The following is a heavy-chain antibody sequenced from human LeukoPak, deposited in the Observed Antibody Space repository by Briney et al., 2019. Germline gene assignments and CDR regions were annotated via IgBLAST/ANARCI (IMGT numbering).Heavy chain of an antibody. CDR2: ISAYNGNT. Sequence: ASVKVSCKASGYTFTSYGISWVRQAPGQGLEWMGWISAYNGNTNYAQKLQGRVTLTRDTSTSTVYMELRSLRSDDTAVYYCARGSGGSGSYTIPDYWGQGTLVTVSS. CDR3: ARGSGGSGSYTIPDY. J-gene: IGHJ4*02. CDR1: GYTFTSYG. V-gene: IGHV1-18*01. D-gene: IGHD3-10*01.